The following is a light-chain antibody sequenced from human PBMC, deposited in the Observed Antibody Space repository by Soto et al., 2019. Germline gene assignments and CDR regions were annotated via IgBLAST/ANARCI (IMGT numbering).Light chain of an antibody. J-gene: IGKJ1*01. CDR1: QSISRW. Sequence: EIHVTHSPTSLCLSILNLLTSTFRASQSISRWLAWYQQKPGKAPKLLIYDASGLESGVPSRFSGSGSGTEFTLTISSLQPDDFGTYYCQQYNSYSKFGQGGK. CDR2: DAS. V-gene: IGKV1-5*01. CDR3: QQYNSYSK.